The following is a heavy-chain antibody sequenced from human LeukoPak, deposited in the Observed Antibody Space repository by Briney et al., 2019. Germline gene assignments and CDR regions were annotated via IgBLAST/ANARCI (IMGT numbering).Heavy chain of an antibody. CDR1: GFTFSSYA. Sequence: PGGSLRLSCAASGFTFSSYAMSWVRQAPGKGLEWVSAISGSGGSTYYADSVKGRFTISGDNSKNTLYLQMNGLRAEDTAVYYCAKDYDILTGYYAFDIWGQGTMVTVSS. CDR2: ISGSGGST. J-gene: IGHJ3*02. CDR3: AKDYDILTGYYAFDI. V-gene: IGHV3-23*01. D-gene: IGHD3-9*01.